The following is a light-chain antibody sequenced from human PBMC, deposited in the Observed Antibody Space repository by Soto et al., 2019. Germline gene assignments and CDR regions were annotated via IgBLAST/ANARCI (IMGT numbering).Light chain of an antibody. V-gene: IGKV1-39*01. CDR2: AAS. CDR3: QQSDTAPIT. CDR1: QSISTY. J-gene: IGKJ4*01. Sequence: DSQMNQSPSSLSASVGDRVTITCRASQSISTYLNWYQQKSGKAPNLLIFAASTLQSGVPSRFSGSGSCTAFTLTIRSLHPEEFATYYCQQSDTAPITFGGVTKVEIK.